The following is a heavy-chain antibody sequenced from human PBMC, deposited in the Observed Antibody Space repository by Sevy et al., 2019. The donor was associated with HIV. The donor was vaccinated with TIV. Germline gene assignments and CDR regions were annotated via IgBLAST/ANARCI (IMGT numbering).Heavy chain of an antibody. V-gene: IGHV4-39*02. CDR3: ARVSMIVVVITDDWGYYFDY. J-gene: IGHJ4*02. CDR2: IYYVGST. D-gene: IGHD3-22*01. CDR1: GGSISSSGYY. Sequence: SETLSLTCTVSGGSISSSGYYWGWIRQPPGKGLEWIGSIYYVGSTYYNPSLKSRITISVDTSKNHFSLKLGSVTAADTVVYYCARVSMIVVVITDDWGYYFDYWGQGTLVTVSS.